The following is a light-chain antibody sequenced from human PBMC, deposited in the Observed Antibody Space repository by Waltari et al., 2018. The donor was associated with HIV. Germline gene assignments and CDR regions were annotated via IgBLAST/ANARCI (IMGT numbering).Light chain of an antibody. V-gene: IGKV3-20*01. CDR2: GAS. CDR3: LQYGSSPGT. J-gene: IGKJ1*01. CDR1: QTVYSPY. Sequence: EIVLTQSPGTLSLSPGERATLSCRASQTVYSPYLAWYQHRPGHAPRLLIFGASSRATGIPDRFSGSGSGTDFTLTISRLEPEDFAVYYCLQYGSSPGTFGQGTKVEIK.